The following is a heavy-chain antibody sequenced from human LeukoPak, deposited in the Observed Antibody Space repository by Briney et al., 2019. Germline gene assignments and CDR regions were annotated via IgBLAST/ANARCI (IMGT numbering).Heavy chain of an antibody. J-gene: IGHJ4*02. CDR2: IYYSGST. Sequence: KSSETLSLTCTVSGGSISSYYWSWIRQPPGKGLEWIGYIYYSGSTNYNPSLKSRVTISVDTSKNQFSLKLSSVTAADTAVYYCARHNVEMATIYWGQGILVTVSS. D-gene: IGHD5-24*01. CDR1: GGSISSYY. CDR3: ARHNVEMATIY. V-gene: IGHV4-59*08.